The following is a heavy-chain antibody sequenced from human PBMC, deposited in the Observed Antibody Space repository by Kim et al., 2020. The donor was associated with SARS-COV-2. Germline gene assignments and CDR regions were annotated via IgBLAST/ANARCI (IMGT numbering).Heavy chain of an antibody. CDR2: INHSGST. J-gene: IGHJ3*02. CDR1: GGSFSGYY. V-gene: IGHV4-34*01. Sequence: SETLSLTCAVYGGSFSGYYCSWIRKHPGKGLEWIGEINHSGSTNSNQSLKSRVTISVDTSKNQFSLQLSSVTAADTAVYYCARGYWSAFDIWGQGTMVTV. CDR3: ARGYWSAFDI. D-gene: IGHD2-8*02.